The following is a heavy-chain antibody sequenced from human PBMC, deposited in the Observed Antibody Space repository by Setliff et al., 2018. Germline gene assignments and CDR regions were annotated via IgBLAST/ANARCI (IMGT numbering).Heavy chain of an antibody. V-gene: IGHV1-2*02. D-gene: IGHD3-10*01. J-gene: IGHJ4*02. CDR3: ARLFQCYDYYKKFDS. CDR2: INPNSGGK. Sequence: ASVTVSCKTSAYSFTDYYIQWVRQAPGQGLEWMGWINPNSGGKKYSPKFQGRVAMTRDTSVTTAFLELSGLTYDDTAVYYCARLFQCYDYYKKFDSWGQGTLVTVSS. CDR1: AYSFTDYY.